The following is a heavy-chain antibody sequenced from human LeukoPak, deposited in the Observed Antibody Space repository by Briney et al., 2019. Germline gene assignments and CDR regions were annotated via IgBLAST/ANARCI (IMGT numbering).Heavy chain of an antibody. CDR3: AMIAVAGTSPSFDY. J-gene: IGHJ4*02. CDR1: GFTFSSYA. D-gene: IGHD6-19*01. CDR2: ISYDGSNK. Sequence: GGSLRLSCAASGFTFSSYAMHWVRQAPGKGLEWVAVISYDGSNKYYADSVKGRFTISRYNSKNTLYLQMNSLRAEDTAVYYCAMIAVAGTSPSFDYWGQGTLVTVSS. V-gene: IGHV3-30-3*01.